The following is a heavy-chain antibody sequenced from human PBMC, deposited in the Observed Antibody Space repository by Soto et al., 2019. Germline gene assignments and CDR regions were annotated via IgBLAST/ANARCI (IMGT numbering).Heavy chain of an antibody. CDR1: GFTFSSYA. V-gene: IGHV3-23*01. CDR2: VSGSGDST. CDR3: AKDRYSSSSWIYFDY. J-gene: IGHJ4*02. D-gene: IGHD6-6*01. Sequence: GGSLRLSCAASGFTFSSYAMSWVRQAPGKGLEWVSAVSGSGDSTYHADSVKGRFTISRDNSKNTLYLHINRLRAEDTAIYYCAKDRYSSSSWIYFDYWGQGTLVTVSS.